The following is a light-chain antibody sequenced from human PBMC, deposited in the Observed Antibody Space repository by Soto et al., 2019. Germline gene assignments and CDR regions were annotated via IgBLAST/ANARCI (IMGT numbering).Light chain of an antibody. Sequence: EIVLTQSPATLSLSPGERATLSCRASQSVSSYLAWYQQKPGQAPRLLIYDASNRSTGIPARFSGSASWTDFTLTISSLEPEDFAVYYCQQRTNWPRTFGQGTKVEIK. CDR3: QQRTNWPRT. J-gene: IGKJ1*01. CDR1: QSVSSY. V-gene: IGKV3-11*01. CDR2: DAS.